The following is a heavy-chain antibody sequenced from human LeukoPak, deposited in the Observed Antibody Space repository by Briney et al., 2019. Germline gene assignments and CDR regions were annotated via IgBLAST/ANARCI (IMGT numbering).Heavy chain of an antibody. Sequence: GGSLRLSCAASGFTFSSYAMSWVRQAPGKGLEWVSAIGGSGSTTYYADSVKGRFTISRGNSKNTLYLQMNSLRAEDTAVYYCAKDTASSWWYFDLWGRGTLVTVSS. CDR2: IGGSGSTT. CDR1: GFTFSSYA. V-gene: IGHV3-23*01. D-gene: IGHD5-18*01. CDR3: AKDTASSWWYFDL. J-gene: IGHJ2*01.